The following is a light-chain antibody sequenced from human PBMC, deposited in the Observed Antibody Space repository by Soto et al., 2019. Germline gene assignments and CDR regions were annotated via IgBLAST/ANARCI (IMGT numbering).Light chain of an antibody. Sequence: DIQTTQSPSALSASAEDRVIIPCRASQSISNHLNWYQQKPGKAPKLLIFAASSLQSGVPSRFSGSRSGPDFTLTISSLQPEDFATYYCQQTDSSPPTFGQGTKVDIK. CDR1: QSISNH. V-gene: IGKV1-39*01. CDR2: AAS. CDR3: QQTDSSPPT. J-gene: IGKJ1*01.